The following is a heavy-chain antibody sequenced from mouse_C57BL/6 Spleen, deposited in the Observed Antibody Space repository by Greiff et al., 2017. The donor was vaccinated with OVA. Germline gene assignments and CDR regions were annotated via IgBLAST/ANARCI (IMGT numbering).Heavy chain of an antibody. CDR3: AREGYYGSSDYFDY. D-gene: IGHD1-1*01. Sequence: ESGPGLVKPSQSLSLTCSVTGYSITSGYYWNWIRQFPGNKLEWMGYISYDGSNNYNPSLKNRISIPRDTSKNQFFLKLNSVTTEDTATYYCAREGYYGSSDYFDYWGQGTTLTVSS. CDR1: GYSITSGYY. J-gene: IGHJ2*01. V-gene: IGHV3-6*01. CDR2: ISYDGSN.